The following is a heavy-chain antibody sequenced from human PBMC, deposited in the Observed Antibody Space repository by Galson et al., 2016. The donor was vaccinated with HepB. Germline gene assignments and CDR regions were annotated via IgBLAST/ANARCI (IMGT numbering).Heavy chain of an antibody. CDR3: ARVSLGIVGATYFDY. J-gene: IGHJ4*02. CDR1: GDSISSSSHY. CDR2: IFYSGST. Sequence: ETLSLTCTVSGDSISSSSHYWGWIRQPPGKGLEWIGNIFYSGSTYYNPSFKSRVTISIDTSKKQFSLKLASVTAADTAVYYCARVSLGIVGATYFDYWDQGTLVTVSS. D-gene: IGHD1-26*01. V-gene: IGHV4-39*07.